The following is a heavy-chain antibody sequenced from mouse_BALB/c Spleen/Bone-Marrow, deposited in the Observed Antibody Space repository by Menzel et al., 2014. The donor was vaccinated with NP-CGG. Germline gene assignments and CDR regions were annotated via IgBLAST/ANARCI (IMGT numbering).Heavy chain of an antibody. D-gene: IGHD3-2*01. J-gene: IGHJ2*01. V-gene: IGHV1-14*01. CDR2: INPYNDGT. Sequence: QLQQSGPELVKPGASVKMSCKASGYTFTSYVMHWVKQKPGQGLEWIGYINPYNDGTKYNEKFKGKATLTSDKSSSTAYMELSSLTSEDSAVYYCARPRQLGLPYYFDYWSQGTTLTVSS. CDR1: GYTFTSYV. CDR3: ARPRQLGLPYYFDY.